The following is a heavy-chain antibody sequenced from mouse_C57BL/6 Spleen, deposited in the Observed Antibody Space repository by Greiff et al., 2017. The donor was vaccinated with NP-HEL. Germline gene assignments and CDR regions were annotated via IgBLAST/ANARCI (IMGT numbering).Heavy chain of an antibody. V-gene: IGHV1-18*01. CDR1: GYTFTDYN. CDR3: ATYYYGTGYAMDY. J-gene: IGHJ4*01. CDR2: INPNNGGT. D-gene: IGHD1-1*01. Sequence: VQLQQSGPELVKPVASVKIPCKASGYTFTDYNMDWVKQSHGKSLEWIGDINPNNGGTIYNQKFKGKATLTVDKSSSTAYMELRSLTSEDTAVYYCATYYYGTGYAMDYWGQGTSVTVSS.